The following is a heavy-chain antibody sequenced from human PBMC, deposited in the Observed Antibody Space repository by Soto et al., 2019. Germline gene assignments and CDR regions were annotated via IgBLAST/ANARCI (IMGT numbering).Heavy chain of an antibody. Sequence: PGGLLRLSCAASGLTFISYAMSWVRQAQGKGLEWVSAISGSGGSTYYADSVKGRFTISRDNSKNTLYLQMNSLRAEDTAVYYCAKYGSRTQDDDAFDIWGQGTMVTVSS. CDR2: ISGSGGST. D-gene: IGHD3-10*01. CDR1: GLTFISYA. J-gene: IGHJ3*02. CDR3: AKYGSRTQDDDAFDI. V-gene: IGHV3-23*01.